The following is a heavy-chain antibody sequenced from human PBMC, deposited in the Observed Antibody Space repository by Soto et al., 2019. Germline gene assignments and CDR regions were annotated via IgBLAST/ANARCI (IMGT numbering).Heavy chain of an antibody. V-gene: IGHV1-8*01. Sequence: QVQLVQSGAEVKKPGASVKVSCKASGYTFTSYDINWVRQATGQGLEWIGWMNPNSGNTGYAQKFQGRVTMTRNTSISTAYMELSSLRSEDTAVYYCARGLITPVQTGWYFDLWGRGTLVTVSS. CDR2: MNPNSGNT. CDR1: GYTFTSYD. J-gene: IGHJ2*01. CDR3: ARGLITPVQTGWYFDL. D-gene: IGHD2-8*01.